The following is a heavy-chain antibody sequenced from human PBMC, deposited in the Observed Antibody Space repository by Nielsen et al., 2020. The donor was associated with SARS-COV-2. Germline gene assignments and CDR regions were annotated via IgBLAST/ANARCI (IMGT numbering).Heavy chain of an antibody. CDR2: IYYSGST. D-gene: IGHD4-17*01. CDR3: ARVQYMATVTTYFDY. Sequence: SETLSLTCTVSGGSISSGSYFWGWIRQPPGKGLEWIGSIYYSGSTYYNPSLKSRVTMSADTSKNQFSLKLSSVTAADTAVYYCARVQYMATVTTYFDYWGQGTLVTVSS. V-gene: IGHV4-39*07. J-gene: IGHJ4*02. CDR1: GGSISSGSYF.